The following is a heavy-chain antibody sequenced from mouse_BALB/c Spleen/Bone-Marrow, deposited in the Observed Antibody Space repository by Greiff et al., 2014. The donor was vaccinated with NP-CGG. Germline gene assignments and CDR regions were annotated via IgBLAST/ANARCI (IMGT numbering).Heavy chain of an antibody. CDR1: GCSITSDYV. V-gene: IGHV3-2*02. Sequence: VQLKQSGPGLVKPFPSLSLPCTVTGCSITSDYVWNWIRPFPGDKLEWMGYINYSGFTTYNPSLKSRIAIIRDTSKNQFFLQLNSVTTEDTATYYCAREDNYAFAYWGQGTLVTVSA. CDR2: INYSGFT. D-gene: IGHD1-3*01. J-gene: IGHJ3*01. CDR3: AREDNYAFAY.